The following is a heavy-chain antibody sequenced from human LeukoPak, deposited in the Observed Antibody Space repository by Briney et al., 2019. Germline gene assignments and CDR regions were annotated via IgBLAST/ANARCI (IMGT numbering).Heavy chain of an antibody. CDR1: GGSISSGLYS. D-gene: IGHD2-2*01. CDR2: IYHTGST. J-gene: IGHJ5*02. CDR3: ARLQYCSGTSCYWFDP. Sequence: SQTLSLTCDVSGGSISSGLYSWSWIRQPLGKGLEWIGYIYHTGSTYYDPSLKSRVTISVDTSKNQFSLRLSSVTAADTAVYYCARLQYCSGTSCYWFDPWGQGTLVTVSS. V-gene: IGHV4-30-2*01.